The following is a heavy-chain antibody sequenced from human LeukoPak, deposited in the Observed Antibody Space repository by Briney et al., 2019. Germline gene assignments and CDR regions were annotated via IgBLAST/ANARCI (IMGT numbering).Heavy chain of an antibody. Sequence: GGSLRLSCVASGFTFSSYAMHWVRQAPGKGLEWVAVIWYDGSYTYYAESVKGRFTISRDNSRNTLYLQMSSLRAEDTAVYYCAKPTSGDGSFLIDYWGQGTLVTVSS. J-gene: IGHJ4*02. CDR2: IWYDGSYT. CDR1: GFTFSSYA. CDR3: AKPTSGDGSFLIDY. D-gene: IGHD1-26*01. V-gene: IGHV3-33*06.